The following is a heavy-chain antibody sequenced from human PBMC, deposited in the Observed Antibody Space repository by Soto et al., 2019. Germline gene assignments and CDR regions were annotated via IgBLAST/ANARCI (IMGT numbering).Heavy chain of an antibody. J-gene: IGHJ4*02. Sequence: PGGSLRLSCAASGFTFDDYTMHWVRQAPGKGLEWVSLISWDGGSTYYADSVKGRFTISRDNSKNSLYLQMNSLRTEDTALYYCAKEGYNWNYVMGSTGFDYWGQGTLVTVS. D-gene: IGHD1-7*01. CDR2: ISWDGGST. CDR1: GFTFDDYT. CDR3: AKEGYNWNYVMGSTGFDY. V-gene: IGHV3-43*01.